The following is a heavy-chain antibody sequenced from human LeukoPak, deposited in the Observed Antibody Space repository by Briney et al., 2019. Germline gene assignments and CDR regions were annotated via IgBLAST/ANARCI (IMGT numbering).Heavy chain of an antibody. V-gene: IGHV3-66*01. D-gene: IGHD3-10*01. Sequence: GGSLRLSCAASEFSVGSNYMTWVRQAPGKGLEWVSLIYSGGSTYYADSVKGRFTISRDNSKNTLYLQMNSLRAEDTAVYYCATITMVRAIDYWGQGTLVTVSS. CDR1: EFSVGSNY. J-gene: IGHJ4*02. CDR3: ATITMVRAIDY. CDR2: IYSGGST.